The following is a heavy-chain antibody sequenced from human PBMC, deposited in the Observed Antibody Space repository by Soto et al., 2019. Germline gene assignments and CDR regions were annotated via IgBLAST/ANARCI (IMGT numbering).Heavy chain of an antibody. CDR3: VRPGRAGD. V-gene: IGHV4-59*11. D-gene: IGHD1-26*01. Sequence: QVHLQESGPGLVKPSETLSLTCVVSGGSINSHYWSWIRQPPGQGLEWIGYIHYTGSTKYNPSLISRVTISLDPSKTLSSLRRRTVTPADTALYHWVRPGRAGDWGQGTLVTISS. CDR2: IHYTGST. CDR1: GGSINSHY. J-gene: IGHJ4*02.